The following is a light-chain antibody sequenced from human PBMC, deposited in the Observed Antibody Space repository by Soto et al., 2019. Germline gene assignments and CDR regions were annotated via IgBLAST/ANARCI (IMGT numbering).Light chain of an antibody. V-gene: IGKV3-15*01. CDR2: GAS. Sequence: EIVLTQSLGTLSLSPGGRATLSCRASQSVSSNLAWYQQKPGQAPRLLIYGASTRATGIPARFSGSGSGTEFALTISSLQSEDFAVYYCQQYNNWPQTFGQGTKVDVK. J-gene: IGKJ1*01. CDR1: QSVSSN. CDR3: QQYNNWPQT.